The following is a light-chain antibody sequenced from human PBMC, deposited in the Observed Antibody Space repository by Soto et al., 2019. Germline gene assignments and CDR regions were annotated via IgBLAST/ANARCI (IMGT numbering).Light chain of an antibody. CDR3: QQYDNLPYT. CDR1: QDISNY. Sequence: DIQMTQSPSSLSASVGDRVTITCQASQDISNYLNWYQQKPGKAPKLLIYDASNLETGVPSRFSGSGSGTDFTFTISSLXXXXXXXXYCQQYDNLPYTFGQG. J-gene: IGKJ2*01. CDR2: DAS. V-gene: IGKV1-33*01.